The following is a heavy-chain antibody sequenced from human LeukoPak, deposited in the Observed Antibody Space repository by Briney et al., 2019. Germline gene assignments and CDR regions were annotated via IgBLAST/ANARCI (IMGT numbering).Heavy chain of an antibody. D-gene: IGHD1-14*01. CDR2: INAGNGNT. CDR1: GYTLTSYA. V-gene: IGHV1-3*01. Sequence: GASVKVSCKASGYTLTSYAMHWVRQAPGQRLEWMGWINAGNGNTKYSQKFQGRVTITRDTSASTAYMELSSLRSEDTAVYYCGAITVRYYYGMDVWGQGTTVTVSS. CDR3: GAITVRYYYGMDV. J-gene: IGHJ6*02.